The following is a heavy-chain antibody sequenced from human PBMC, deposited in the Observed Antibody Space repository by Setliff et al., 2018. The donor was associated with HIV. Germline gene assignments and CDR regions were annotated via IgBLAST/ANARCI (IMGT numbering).Heavy chain of an antibody. CDR1: GFTFSNYA. D-gene: IGHD3-22*01. Sequence: GGSLRLSCAASGFTFSNYAMGWVRQGPGKGLEWVSTIGAAGYPTHYVDSVKGRFTISRDNSKNTLYLQMNSLRAEDTAVYYCAKGPTPYYDSSGYLSYFDYWGQGTLVTVSS. V-gene: IGHV3-23*01. J-gene: IGHJ4*02. CDR2: IGAAGYPT. CDR3: AKGPTPYYDSSGYLSYFDY.